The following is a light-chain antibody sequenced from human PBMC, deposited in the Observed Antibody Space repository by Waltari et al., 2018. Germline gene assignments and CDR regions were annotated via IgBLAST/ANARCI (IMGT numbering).Light chain of an antibody. J-gene: IGLJ1*01. Sequence: QSVLTQPPPVSGAPQPRVTIPFAPSGPTITSADDVHWHQHVPGTAHKPLITRNDNRPSGVPDRSSVSRSGTSASLSITGLQAEDEADYYCQSFDNNLSDSRVFGTGTKVTVL. CDR3: QSFDNNLSDSRV. CDR2: RND. V-gene: IGLV1-40*01. CDR1: GPTITSADD.